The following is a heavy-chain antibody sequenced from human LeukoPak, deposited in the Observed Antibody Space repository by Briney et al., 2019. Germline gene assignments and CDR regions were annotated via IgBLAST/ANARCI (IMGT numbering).Heavy chain of an antibody. CDR2: IYSSGST. Sequence: NPSETLSLTCSVSGDSISSARNYGGWIRQSPGKGLEWLASIYSSGSTHSNPSLKSRVSISIDTSKNQFSLKLYSVTASDAAIYYCARYLSGTTMAHYFDFWGQGTLVTVSS. CDR1: GDSISSARNY. J-gene: IGHJ4*02. D-gene: IGHD1-1*01. CDR3: ARYLSGTTMAHYFDF. V-gene: IGHV4-39*01.